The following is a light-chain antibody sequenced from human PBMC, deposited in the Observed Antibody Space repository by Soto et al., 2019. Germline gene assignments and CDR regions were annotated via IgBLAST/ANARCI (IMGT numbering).Light chain of an antibody. Sequence: EIVLTQSPGTLSLSPGERATLSCRASQSVSSSYLAWYQQKPGQAPRLLIYSASSRATGIPDRFSGSGSGTALPLTISRLEPQDFAVYCCQKYGSSPYTLGQGTKLGLK. CDR2: SAS. V-gene: IGKV3-20*01. J-gene: IGKJ2*01. CDR1: QSVSSSY. CDR3: QKYGSSPYT.